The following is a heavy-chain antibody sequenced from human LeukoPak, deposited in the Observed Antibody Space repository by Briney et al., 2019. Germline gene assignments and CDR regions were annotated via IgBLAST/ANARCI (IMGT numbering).Heavy chain of an antibody. CDR3: ARDSSSKPPYYFDY. V-gene: IGHV3-48*04. CDR2: ISSSSSTI. D-gene: IGHD4-11*01. J-gene: IGHJ4*02. Sequence: GGSLRLSCAASGFTFSSYSMNWVRQAPGKGLEWVSYISSSSSTIYYADSVKGRFTISRDNAKNSLYLQMNSLRAEDTAVYYCARDSSSKPPYYFDYWGQGTLVTVSS. CDR1: GFTFSSYS.